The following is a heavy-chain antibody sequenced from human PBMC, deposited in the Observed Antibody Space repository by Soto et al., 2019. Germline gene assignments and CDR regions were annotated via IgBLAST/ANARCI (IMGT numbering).Heavy chain of an antibody. V-gene: IGHV4-39*01. D-gene: IGHD2-15*01. CDR1: GESISSRSYY. CDR2: IYYSGRT. Sequence: SETLSLTCIVSGESISSRSYYWGWIRQPPGKGLEWIGSIYYSGRTYYNPSFKSRVTISIDTSKNQFSLKLSSVTATDSAVYYCARQRTTVVAQAYFDHWGQGALVTVSS. J-gene: IGHJ4*02. CDR3: ARQRTTVVAQAYFDH.